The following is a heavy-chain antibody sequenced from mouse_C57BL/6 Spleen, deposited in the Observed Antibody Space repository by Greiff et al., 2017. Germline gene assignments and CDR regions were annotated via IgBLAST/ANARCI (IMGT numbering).Heavy chain of an antibody. CDR1: GFSLTSYG. V-gene: IGHV2-4*01. CDR3: VPNVGYSSSSYALDS. J-gene: IGHJ4*01. Sequence: VQRVESGPGLVQPSQSLSITCTVSGFSLTSYGVHWVRQPPGKGLEWLGVIWSGGSTDYNAAFISRLSISKDNAKSQVFFKMNSLQAEDTAIYYCVPNVGYSSSSYALDSSGLGTSVTVSS. D-gene: IGHD1-1*01. CDR2: IWSGGST.